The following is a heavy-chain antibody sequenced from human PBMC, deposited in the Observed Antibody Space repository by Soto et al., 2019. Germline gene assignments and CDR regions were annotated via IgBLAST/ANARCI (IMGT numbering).Heavy chain of an antibody. D-gene: IGHD3-16*01. CDR1: GFTFSDYY. CDR2: ISGSGTTI. CDR3: GREDYNLLGEGFDY. Sequence: QVQLVESGGGLVKPGGSLRLSCAASGFTFSDYYMTWIRQAPGRGLEWVSYISGSGTTIYYADSVKGRFTISRDNAKKSLYLQMNSLRAEDTAVYYCGREDYNLLGEGFDYWGQGTLVTVSS. J-gene: IGHJ4*02. V-gene: IGHV3-11*01.